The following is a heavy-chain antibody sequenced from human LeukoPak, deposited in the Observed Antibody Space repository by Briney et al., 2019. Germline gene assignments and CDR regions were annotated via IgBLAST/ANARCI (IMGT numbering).Heavy chain of an antibody. J-gene: IGHJ3*02. CDR2: INSDASST. Sequence: GGSLRLSCAASGFTFDDYAMHWVRQAPGKGLEWVSSINSDASSTNYADSVRGRFTISRDNAKNTLYLQMGSLRGEDTAVYYCARGPSTHYHDSGGYYRALDIWGQGTKVTVSS. CDR3: ARGPSTHYHDSGGYYRALDI. D-gene: IGHD3-22*01. CDR1: GFTFDDYA. V-gene: IGHV3-74*01.